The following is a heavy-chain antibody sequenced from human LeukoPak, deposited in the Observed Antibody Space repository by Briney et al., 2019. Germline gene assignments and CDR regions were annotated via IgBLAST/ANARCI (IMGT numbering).Heavy chain of an antibody. CDR1: GSGFTFNNYW. Sequence: GGSLRLSCAASGSGFTFNNYWMHWVRQAPGKGLVWVSRINADGSTTSYADFVRGRFTISRDNAKNTLYLQMNSLRAEDTAVYYCATLISGWSLYWGQGTLVTVSS. D-gene: IGHD6-19*01. V-gene: IGHV3-74*01. CDR3: ATLISGWSLY. CDR2: INADGSTT. J-gene: IGHJ4*02.